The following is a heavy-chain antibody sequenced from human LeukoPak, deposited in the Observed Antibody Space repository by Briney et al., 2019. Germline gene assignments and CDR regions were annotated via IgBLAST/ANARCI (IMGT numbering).Heavy chain of an antibody. CDR3: ARDYYDSSGYYNRHPFDY. V-gene: IGHV3-7*01. D-gene: IGHD3-22*01. CDR2: IKQDGSEK. Sequence: GGSLRLSCAASGFTFSSYWMSWVRQAPGKGLEWVANIKQDGSEKYYVDPVKGRFTISRDNAKNSLYLQMNSLRAEDTAVYYCARDYYDSSGYYNRHPFDYWGQGTLVTVSS. J-gene: IGHJ4*02. CDR1: GFTFSSYW.